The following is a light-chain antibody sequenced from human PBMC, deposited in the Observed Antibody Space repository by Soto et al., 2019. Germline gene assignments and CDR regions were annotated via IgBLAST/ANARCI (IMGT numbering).Light chain of an antibody. V-gene: IGKV2D-29*01. Sequence: LGMSQTPLSLSVTPGQPASISCKSTQSLLHRNGKTYLFWYLQKPGQPPQALIYEVSNRLPGVSDRFSGSGSGTDFTLKISRVEAEDVGVYYCMQSIWARTFGQGTKLEIK. CDR3: MQSIWART. CDR1: QSLLHRNGKTY. J-gene: IGKJ2*01. CDR2: EVS.